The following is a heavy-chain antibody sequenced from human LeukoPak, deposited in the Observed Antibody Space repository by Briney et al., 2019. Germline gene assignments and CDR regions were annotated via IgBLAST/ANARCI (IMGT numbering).Heavy chain of an antibody. V-gene: IGHV3-23*01. D-gene: IGHD2-2*01. Sequence: GGSLRLSCAASGFAFSSYAMSWVRQAPGKGLEWVSAISGSGGSTYYADSVKGRFTISRDNSKNTLYLQMNSLRAEDTAVYYCAKATYCSSTSCYRRRLYYFDYWGQGTLVTVSS. CDR2: ISGSGGST. J-gene: IGHJ4*02. CDR3: AKATYCSSTSCYRRRLYYFDY. CDR1: GFAFSSYA.